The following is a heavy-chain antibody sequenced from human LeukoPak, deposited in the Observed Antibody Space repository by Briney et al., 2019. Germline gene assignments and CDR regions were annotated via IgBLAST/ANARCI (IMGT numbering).Heavy chain of an antibody. CDR3: ARTIAVAAATFDY. J-gene: IGHJ4*02. V-gene: IGHV5-51*01. D-gene: IGHD6-19*01. CDR1: GYNFSSYW. Sequence: GESLKISCKGSGYNFSSYWIGWVRPMPGKGLEWMGIIYPGDSDTRYSPSFQGQVTISADKSISTAYLQWSSLMASDTAMYYCARTIAVAAATFDYWGQGTLVTVSS. CDR2: IYPGDSDT.